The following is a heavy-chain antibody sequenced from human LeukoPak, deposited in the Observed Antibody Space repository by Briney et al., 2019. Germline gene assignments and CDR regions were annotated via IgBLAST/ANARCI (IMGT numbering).Heavy chain of an antibody. V-gene: IGHV3-74*01. CDR2: INSDGSST. CDR1: GFTFSSYW. CDR3: ARDFPVASDGAFDI. J-gene: IGHJ3*02. Sequence: GGSLRLSCAASGFTFSSYWMHWVRQAPGKGLVWVSRINSDGSSTSYADSVKGRFTISRDNAKNTLYLQMNNLRAEDTAVYYCARDFPVASDGAFDIWGQGTMVTVSS. D-gene: IGHD6-25*01.